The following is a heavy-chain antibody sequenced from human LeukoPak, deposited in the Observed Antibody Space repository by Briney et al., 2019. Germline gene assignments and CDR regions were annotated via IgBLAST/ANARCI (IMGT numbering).Heavy chain of an antibody. D-gene: IGHD4-11*01. CDR3: ARDRRTVLPYYYYMDV. V-gene: IGHV4-30-2*01. Sequence: PSETLSLTCTVSGGSISSGGYYWSWIRQPPGKGLEWIGYIYHSGSTYYNPSLESRVTIPVDRSKNQFSLKLSSVTAADTAVYYCARDRRTVLPYYYYMDVWGKGTTVTVSS. CDR2: IYHSGST. CDR1: GGSISSGGYY. J-gene: IGHJ6*03.